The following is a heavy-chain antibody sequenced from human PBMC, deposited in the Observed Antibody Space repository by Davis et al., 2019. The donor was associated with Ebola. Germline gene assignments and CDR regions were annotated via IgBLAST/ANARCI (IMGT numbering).Heavy chain of an antibody. CDR1: GFTFSDYA. CDR3: ARREIRKVEYFKWPVGFDP. CDR2: ISGSGGST. V-gene: IGHV3-23*01. D-gene: IGHD2/OR15-2a*01. Sequence: PGGSLRLSCAASGFTFSDYAMSWVRQAPGKGLEWLSGISGSGGSTDYADSVKGRFTMSRDNSKNTLYLQMNSLRAEDTAVYYCARREIRKVEYFKWPVGFDPWGQGTLVTVSS. J-gene: IGHJ5*02.